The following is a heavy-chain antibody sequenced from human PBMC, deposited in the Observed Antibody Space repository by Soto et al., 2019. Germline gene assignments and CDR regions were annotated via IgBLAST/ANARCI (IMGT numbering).Heavy chain of an antibody. CDR3: ASGNQLLTSYGMDV. J-gene: IGHJ6*02. CDR1: GGTFSSYA. V-gene: IGHV1-69*12. D-gene: IGHD2-2*01. CDR2: IIPIFGTA. Sequence: QIQLVQSGAEVKKPGSSVKVSCKASGGTFSSYAISWVRQAPGQGREWMGGIIPIFGTANYAQKFQGRVTITADESTSTAYMELSSLRSEDTAVYYCASGNQLLTSYGMDVWGQGTTVTVSS.